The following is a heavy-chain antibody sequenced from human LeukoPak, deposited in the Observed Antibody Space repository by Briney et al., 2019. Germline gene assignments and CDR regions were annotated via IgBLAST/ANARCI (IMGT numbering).Heavy chain of an antibody. CDR1: GFTFSSYG. CDR2: IRYDGSNK. Sequence: PGGSLRLSCAASGFTFSSYGIHWVRQAPGKGLEWVTLIRYDGSNKYADSVKVRFTISRYNSKNVLYLQMNSLRAEDTALYYCAKSSSRLYTSSFEYWGQGTLVTVSS. D-gene: IGHD2-2*02. CDR3: AKSSSRLYTSSFEY. V-gene: IGHV3-30*02. J-gene: IGHJ4*02.